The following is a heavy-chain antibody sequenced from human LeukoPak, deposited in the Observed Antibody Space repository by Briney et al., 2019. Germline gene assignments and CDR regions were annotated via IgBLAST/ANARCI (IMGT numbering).Heavy chain of an antibody. CDR2: INHSGST. CDR3: AGSRITMIVVVPFDY. J-gene: IGHJ4*02. CDR1: GGSFSGYY. Sequence: PSETLSLTCAVYGGSFSGYYRSWIRQPPGKGLEWIGEINHSGSTNYNPSLKSRVTISVDTSKNQFSLKLSSVTAADTAVYYCAGSRITMIVVVPFDYWGQGTLVTVSS. D-gene: IGHD3-22*01. V-gene: IGHV4-34*01.